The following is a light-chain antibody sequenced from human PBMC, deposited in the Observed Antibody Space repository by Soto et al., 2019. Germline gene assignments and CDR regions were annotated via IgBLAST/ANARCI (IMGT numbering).Light chain of an antibody. CDR2: ASS. CDR1: QTVSSSY. V-gene: IGKV3-20*01. J-gene: IGKJ2*01. CDR3: LQFDISPLYT. Sequence: VLTQSPGTLSLSPGERATLSCRASQTVSSSYLAWYQHKPGQAPRLLIYASSRRATDIPDRFSGSGSGTDFSLTISRLEPEDFAVYYCLQFDISPLYTFGQGTKVDIK.